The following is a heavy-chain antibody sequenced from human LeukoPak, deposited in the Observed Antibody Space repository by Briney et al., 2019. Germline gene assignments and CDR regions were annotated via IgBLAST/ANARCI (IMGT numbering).Heavy chain of an antibody. V-gene: IGHV4-31*03. Sequence: SETLSLTCTVSGGSISSGGYYWGWIRQHPGKGLEWIGYIYYSGSTYYNPSLKSRVTISVDTSKNQFSLKLSSVTAADTAVYYCARTKSVWNFHFDYWGQGTLVTVSS. J-gene: IGHJ4*02. D-gene: IGHD1-7*01. CDR2: IYYSGST. CDR1: GGSISSGGYY. CDR3: ARTKSVWNFHFDY.